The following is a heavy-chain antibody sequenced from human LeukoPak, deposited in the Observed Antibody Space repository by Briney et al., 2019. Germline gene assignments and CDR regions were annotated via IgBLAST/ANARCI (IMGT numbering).Heavy chain of an antibody. D-gene: IGHD3-10*01. CDR1: GFTFITFG. V-gene: IGHV3-21*01. Sequence: GGSLRLSCAASGFTFITFGMNWVRQARGKGLEWVSSISSGSSSIHYADSVKGRFTISRDNAENSLYLDMNNLRAEDTAIYFCARVTNYFYYMDVWGKGTTVTVSS. CDR2: ISSGSSSI. J-gene: IGHJ6*03. CDR3: ARVTNYFYYMDV.